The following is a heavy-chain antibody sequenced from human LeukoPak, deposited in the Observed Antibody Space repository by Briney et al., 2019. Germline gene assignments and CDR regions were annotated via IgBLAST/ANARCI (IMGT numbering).Heavy chain of an antibody. CDR1: GYTFTGYY. Sequence: GASVKVSCKASGYTFTGYYMHWLRQAPGQGLEWMGWINTNTGNPTYAQGFTGRFVFSLETSVSTAYLQINSLKAEDTAVYYCARGGGGAVVPALWGQGTLITVSS. J-gene: IGHJ4*02. D-gene: IGHD2-2*01. CDR2: INTNTGNP. CDR3: ARGGGGAVVPAL. V-gene: IGHV7-4-1*02.